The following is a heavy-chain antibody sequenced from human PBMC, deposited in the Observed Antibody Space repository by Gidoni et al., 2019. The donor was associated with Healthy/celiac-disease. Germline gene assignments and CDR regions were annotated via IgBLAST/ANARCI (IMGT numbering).Heavy chain of an antibody. Sequence: QVQLQQWGAGLLKPSETLSLTCAVYGGSFSGYYWSWIRQPPGKGLEWIGEINHSGSTNYNPSLKSRVTISVDTSKNQFSLKLSSVTAADTAVYYCARSRLIAAAGTIPYYFDYWGQGTLVTVSS. J-gene: IGHJ4*02. CDR1: GGSFSGYY. CDR3: ARSRLIAAAGTIPYYFDY. CDR2: INHSGST. D-gene: IGHD6-13*01. V-gene: IGHV4-34*01.